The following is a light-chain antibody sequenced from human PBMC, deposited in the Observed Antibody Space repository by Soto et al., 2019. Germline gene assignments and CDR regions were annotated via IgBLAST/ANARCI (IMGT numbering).Light chain of an antibody. CDR2: EAS. V-gene: IGKV1-5*03. CDR1: QSIGGW. J-gene: IGKJ1*01. Sequence: DIRMTQSPATLSAYVGDRVTITCRASQSIGGWLAWYQQKPGKAPKLLIYEASVLQNGVPSRFSGSGSGTEFTLAIDSLQPDDFATYYCQEHNSYIPTFGPGTKVDI. CDR3: QEHNSYIPT.